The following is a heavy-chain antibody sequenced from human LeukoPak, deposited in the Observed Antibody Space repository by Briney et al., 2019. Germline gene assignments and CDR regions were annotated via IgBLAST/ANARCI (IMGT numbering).Heavy chain of an antibody. CDR1: GGSITGYY. J-gene: IGHJ4*02. D-gene: IGHD2-21*02. CDR2: IYYNGRT. Sequence: KSSETLSLTCTVSGGSITGYYWSWIRQPPGKGLEWMGYIYYNGRTNYKPSLKSRVTISLDTSKNQFSLSLTSVTAADTAVYYCARQRYCCGDCYYDKYYFDYWGQGTLVSVPS. CDR3: ARQRYCCGDCYYDKYYFDY. V-gene: IGHV4-59*08.